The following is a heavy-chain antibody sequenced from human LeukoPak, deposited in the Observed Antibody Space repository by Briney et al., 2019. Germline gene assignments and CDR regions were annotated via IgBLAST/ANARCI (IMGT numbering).Heavy chain of an antibody. CDR2: INPNSGGT. D-gene: IGHD6-13*01. CDR3: AREYSSSWYYFDY. CDR1: GYTFTGYY. J-gene: IGHJ4*02. Sequence: ASVKVSCKASGYTFTGYYMHWVRQAPGQGLEWMGWINPNSGGTNYAQKFQGRVTMTRDTSISTAYMELSRLRSDETAVYYCAREYSSSWYYFDYWGQGTLVTVSS. V-gene: IGHV1-2*02.